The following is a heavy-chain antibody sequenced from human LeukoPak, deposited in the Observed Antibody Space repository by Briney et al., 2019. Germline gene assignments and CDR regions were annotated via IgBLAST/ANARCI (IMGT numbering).Heavy chain of an antibody. V-gene: IGHV5-51*01. CDR1: GYSFTSYW. J-gene: IGHJ3*02. Sequence: GESLKISCKGSGYSFTSYWIGWVRQMPGKGLEWMGIIYPGDSDTRYTPSFHGQVTISADKSISTAYLQWSSLKASDTAMYYCASLFRDDVFDIWGQGTMVTVSS. CDR3: ASLFRDDVFDI. CDR2: IYPGDSDT. D-gene: IGHD3-10*01.